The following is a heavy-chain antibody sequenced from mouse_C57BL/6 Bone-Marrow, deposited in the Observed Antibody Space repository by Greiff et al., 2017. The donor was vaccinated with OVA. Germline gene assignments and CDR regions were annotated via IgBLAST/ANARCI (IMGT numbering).Heavy chain of an antibody. V-gene: IGHV1-55*01. Sequence: VQLQQPGAELVKPGASVKMSCKASGYTFTSYWITWVKQRPGQGLEWIGDIYPGSGSTNYNEKFKSKATLTVDTSSSTAYMQLSSLTSEDSAVYPCARRFNYYGSSPYYFDYWGTGTTLTVSS. D-gene: IGHD1-1*01. CDR3: ARRFNYYGSSPYYFDY. CDR1: GYTFTSYW. J-gene: IGHJ2*01. CDR2: IYPGSGST.